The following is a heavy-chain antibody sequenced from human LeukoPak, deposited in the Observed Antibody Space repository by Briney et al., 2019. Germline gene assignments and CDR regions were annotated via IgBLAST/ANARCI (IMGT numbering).Heavy chain of an antibody. Sequence: SETLSLACTVSGGSISSYYWCWIRQPPEKGLEWIGYIYYSGSTNYNPSLKSRVAISVDTSKNQFSLKLSSVTAADTAVYYCARRVWATTISRDAFDIWGQGTMVTVSS. CDR1: GGSISSYY. J-gene: IGHJ3*02. V-gene: IGHV4-59*01. CDR2: IYYSGST. CDR3: ARRVWATTISRDAFDI. D-gene: IGHD1-26*01.